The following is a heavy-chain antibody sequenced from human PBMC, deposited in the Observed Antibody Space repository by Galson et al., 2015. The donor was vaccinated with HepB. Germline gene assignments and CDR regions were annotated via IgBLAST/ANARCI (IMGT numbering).Heavy chain of an antibody. CDR2: ITLIFDTI. V-gene: IGHV1-69*13. Sequence: SVKVSCKASGGTLRGYAINWVRQAPGQGLEWMGRITLIFDTIYYAQKFQGRLTITADESTSTAYMELSSLTSEDTAVYYCARGSLTTIRNYFDYWGQGTLVTVAS. J-gene: IGHJ4*02. CDR3: ARGSLTTIRNYFDY. D-gene: IGHD4-11*01. CDR1: GGTLRGYA.